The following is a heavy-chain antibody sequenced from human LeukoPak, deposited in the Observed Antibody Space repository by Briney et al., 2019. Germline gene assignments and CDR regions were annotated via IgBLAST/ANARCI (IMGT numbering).Heavy chain of an antibody. CDR1: RFTFSNYW. V-gene: IGHV3-7*05. CDR2: IKEDGSEK. J-gene: IGHJ5*02. CDR3: ARASKPWLQLT. D-gene: IGHD5-24*01. Sequence: HPGGSLRLSCAASRFTFSNYWMIWVRQAQGKGLEWVGNIKEDGSEKRYADSVRGRFTISRDNAQTSIYLQMNSLRAEDTAVYYCARASKPWLQLTWGQGTLVTVSS.